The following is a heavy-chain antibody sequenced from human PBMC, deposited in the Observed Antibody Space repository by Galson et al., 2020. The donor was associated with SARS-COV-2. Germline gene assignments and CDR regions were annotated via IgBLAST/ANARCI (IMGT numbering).Heavy chain of an antibody. CDR3: ATTDGDHDYYDGMEV. V-gene: IGHV4-31*03. D-gene: IGHD4-17*01. CDR2: IYNTGNA. CDR1: GASISSGGYY. J-gene: IGHJ6*02. Sequence: SETLSLTCTVSGASISSGGYYWSWIRQVPGKGLEWIGYIYNTGNAYYTPSLRGRVTITADTSESQFSLKLTSVTAADTAVYYCATTDGDHDYYDGMEVWGQGTTVIVSS.